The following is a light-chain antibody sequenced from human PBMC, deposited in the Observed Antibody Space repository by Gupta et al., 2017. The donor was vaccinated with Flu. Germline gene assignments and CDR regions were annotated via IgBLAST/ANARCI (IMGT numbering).Light chain of an antibody. CDR2: GAS. Sequence: EIVLTHSPGTLSLSPGERATLSCRASQSVSSSYLAWYQQKPGQAPRLLIYGASSRATGIPDRFSGSGSGTDFTLTISRLEPEDFAVYYCQQDGSSPNTFGQGTKLEIK. V-gene: IGKV3-20*01. J-gene: IGKJ2*01. CDR1: QSVSSSY. CDR3: QQDGSSPNT.